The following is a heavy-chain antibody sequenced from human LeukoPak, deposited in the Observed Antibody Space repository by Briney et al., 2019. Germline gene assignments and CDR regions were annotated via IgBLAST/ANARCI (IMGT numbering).Heavy chain of an antibody. V-gene: IGHV1-69*05. CDR1: GGTFSSYA. J-gene: IGHJ6*03. D-gene: IGHD5-24*01. Sequence: VASVKVSCKASGGTFSSYAISWVQQAPGQGLEWMGGIIPIFGTANYAQKFQGRVTITTDESTSTAYMELSSLRSEDTAVYYCARGNSETYYYYYCMDVWGKGTTVTVSS. CDR3: ARGNSETYYYYYCMDV. CDR2: IIPIFGTA.